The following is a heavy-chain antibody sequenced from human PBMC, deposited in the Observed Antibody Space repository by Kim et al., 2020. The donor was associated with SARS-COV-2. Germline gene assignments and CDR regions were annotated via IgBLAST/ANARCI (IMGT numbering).Heavy chain of an antibody. D-gene: IGHD2-2*01. CDR2: MNLNSGSA. CDR1: GYNFTGND. V-gene: IGHV1-8*01. CDR3: ARAVRYCTGTRCYKIDS. J-gene: IGHJ4*02. Sequence: ASVKVSCKASGYNFTGNDINWVRQATGQGPEWMGWMNLNSGSAGYAQKFVGRLTMTRNTSISTAYMELINLRSEDTALYYCARAVRYCTGTRCYKIDSWGQGTLVTVSS.